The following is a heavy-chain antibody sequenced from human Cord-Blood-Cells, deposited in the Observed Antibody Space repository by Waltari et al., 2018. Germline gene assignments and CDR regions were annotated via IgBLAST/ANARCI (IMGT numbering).Heavy chain of an antibody. CDR1: GGSISSYY. V-gene: IGHV4-59*01. CDR2: IYYSGST. CDR3: ARLYCSGGSCYWYFDL. Sequence: QVQLQESGPGLVKPSETLSLTCTVSGGSISSYYWSWIRQPPGKGLEWIGYIYYSGSTNYNPSLKSRVTISVDTSKNQFSLKLSSVTAADTAVYYCARLYCSGGSCYWYFDLWGRGTLVTVSS. J-gene: IGHJ2*01. D-gene: IGHD2-15*01.